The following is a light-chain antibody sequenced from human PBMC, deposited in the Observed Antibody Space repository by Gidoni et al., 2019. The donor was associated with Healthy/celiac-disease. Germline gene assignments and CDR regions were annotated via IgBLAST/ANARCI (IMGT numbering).Light chain of an antibody. CDR1: SPNIGSNY. Sequence: QSVLTQPPSASGTPGQRVTISCSGSSPNIGSNYVYWYQQLPGTAPKLLIYRNNQRPSGVPDRFSGSKSGPSASLAISGLRSEDEADYYCAAWDDSLSAHVVFGGGTKLTVL. CDR2: RNN. J-gene: IGLJ2*01. CDR3: AAWDDSLSAHVV. V-gene: IGLV1-47*01.